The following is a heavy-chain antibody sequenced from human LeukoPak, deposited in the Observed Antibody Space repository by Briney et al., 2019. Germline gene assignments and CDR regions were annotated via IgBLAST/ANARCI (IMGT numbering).Heavy chain of an antibody. CDR2: ISWNSGSI. Sequence: PGRSLRLSCAASGFTFDDYAMHWVRQAPGKGLEWVSGISWNSGSIGYADSVKGRFTISRDNAKNSLYLQMNSLRAEDTALYYCAKLPGDLNYYDSSGYPERRGAFDIWGQGTMVTVSS. CDR1: GFTFDDYA. J-gene: IGHJ3*02. CDR3: AKLPGDLNYYDSSGYPERRGAFDI. V-gene: IGHV3-9*01. D-gene: IGHD3-22*01.